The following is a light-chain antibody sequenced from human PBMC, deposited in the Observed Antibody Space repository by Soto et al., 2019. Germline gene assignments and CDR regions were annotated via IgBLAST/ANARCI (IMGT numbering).Light chain of an antibody. CDR3: QQSYGTPLT. CDR1: QSISDY. V-gene: IGKV1-39*01. CDR2: AAS. Sequence: DMEMTQSPSSLSASVGDIVTITCRASQSISDYLHWYQHKAGKVPKLLIYAASSLQSGVPTRFSGSGSGTNFTLTINSLQPDDFATYYCQQSYGTPLTFGGGTKIEIK. J-gene: IGKJ4*01.